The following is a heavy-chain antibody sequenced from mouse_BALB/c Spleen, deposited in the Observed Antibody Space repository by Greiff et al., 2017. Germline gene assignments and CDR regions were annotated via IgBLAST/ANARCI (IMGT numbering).Heavy chain of an antibody. V-gene: IGHV5-6-5*01. CDR1: GFTFSSYA. CDR2: ISSGGST. J-gene: IGHJ4*01. Sequence: EVQGVESGGGLVKPGGSLKLSCAASGFTFSSYAMSWVRQTPEKRLEWVASISSGGSTYYPDSVKGRFTISRDNARNILYLQMSSLRSEDTAMYYCARDGYYDDYAMDYWGQGTSVTVSS. D-gene: IGHD1-2*01. CDR3: ARDGYYDDYAMDY.